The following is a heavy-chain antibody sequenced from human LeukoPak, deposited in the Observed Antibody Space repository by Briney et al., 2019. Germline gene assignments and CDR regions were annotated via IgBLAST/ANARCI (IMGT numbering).Heavy chain of an antibody. D-gene: IGHD1-26*01. CDR1: GASISSYY. CDR3: AKDWELGS. Sequence: PSETLSLTCSVSGASISSYYWNWIRQPPGKGLEWIGNIYISGSTNYNPSLKSRVTISLDTSKDQFSLKLTSVTAADTAFYYCAKDWELGSWGQGTPVTVSS. CDR2: IYISGST. J-gene: IGHJ5*02. V-gene: IGHV4-59*01.